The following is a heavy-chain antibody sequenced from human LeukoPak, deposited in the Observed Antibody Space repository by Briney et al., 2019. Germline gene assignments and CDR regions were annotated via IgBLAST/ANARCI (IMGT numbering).Heavy chain of an antibody. CDR3: ALFEVVVGSTQDF. J-gene: IGHJ4*02. CDR2: IYHSGST. Sequence: SGTLSLTCAVSGGSISSSNWWSWVRQPPGKGLEWIGEIYHSGSTNYNPSLKSRVTISVDKSKNQFSLKLSSVTAADTAVYYCALFEVVVGSTQDFWGQGTLVTVSS. V-gene: IGHV4-4*02. D-gene: IGHD2-15*01. CDR1: GGSISSSNW.